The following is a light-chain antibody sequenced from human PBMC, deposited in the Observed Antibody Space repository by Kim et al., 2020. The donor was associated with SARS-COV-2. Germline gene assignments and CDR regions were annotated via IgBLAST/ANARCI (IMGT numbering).Light chain of an antibody. CDR3: QSYDSSNWV. J-gene: IGLJ3*02. CDR2: EDN. V-gene: IGLV6-57*03. CDR1: SGSIASYD. Sequence: GKTVTIPCTRSSGSIASYDVQWYQQRPGSAPTIVIYEDNQRPSGVPDRFSGSIDSSSSSASLTISGLKTEDEADYYCQSYDSSNWVFGGGTQLTVL.